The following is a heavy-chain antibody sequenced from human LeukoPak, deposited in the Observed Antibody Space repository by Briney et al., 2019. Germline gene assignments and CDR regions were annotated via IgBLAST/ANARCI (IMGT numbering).Heavy chain of an antibody. CDR3: ARDPNQDKFDY. Sequence: SETLSLTCAAYGGSFSGYYWSWIRQPPGKGLEWIGEINHSGSTNYNPSLKSRVTISVDRSKNQFSLKLSSVTAADTAVYYCARDPNQDKFDYWGQGTLVTVSS. CDR2: INHSGST. CDR1: GGSFSGYY. J-gene: IGHJ4*02. V-gene: IGHV4-34*01.